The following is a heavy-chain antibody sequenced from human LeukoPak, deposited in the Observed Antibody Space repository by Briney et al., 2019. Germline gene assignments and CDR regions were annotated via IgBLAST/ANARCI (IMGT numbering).Heavy chain of an antibody. Sequence: ASVKVSCKASGYTFTSYGISWVRQAPGQGLEWMGWISAYNGNTNYAQKLQGRVTMTTDTSTSTAYMELRSLRSDDTAVYYCARDSYCGGDCYSGRNFDHWGQGTLVTVSS. CDR3: ARDSYCGGDCYSGRNFDH. V-gene: IGHV1-18*01. D-gene: IGHD2-21*01. CDR2: ISAYNGNT. J-gene: IGHJ4*02. CDR1: GYTFTSYG.